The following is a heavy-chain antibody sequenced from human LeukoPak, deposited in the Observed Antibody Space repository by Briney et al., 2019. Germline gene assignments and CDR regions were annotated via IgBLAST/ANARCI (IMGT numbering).Heavy chain of an antibody. CDR1: GYTFTSYY. V-gene: IGHV1-46*01. CDR2: INPSGGST. D-gene: IGHD3-10*01. CDR3: ARDPNTMVRGVSYGMDV. Sequence: ASVKVSCKASGYTFTSYYMHWVRQAPGQGLEGMGIINPSGGSTSYAQKFQGRVTMTRDTSTSTVYMELSSLRSEDTAVYYCARDPNTMVRGVSYGMDVWGQGTTVTVSS. J-gene: IGHJ6*02.